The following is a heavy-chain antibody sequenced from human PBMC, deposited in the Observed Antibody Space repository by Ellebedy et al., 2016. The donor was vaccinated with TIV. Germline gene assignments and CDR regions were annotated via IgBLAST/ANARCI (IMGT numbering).Heavy chain of an antibody. D-gene: IGHD2-15*01. V-gene: IGHV3-30*03. J-gene: IGHJ5*02. CDR2: ISYDGSKK. Sequence: GESLKISCAASGFMFSGYGIHWVRQAPGKGLEWVAVISYDGSKKYYVDSVKGRFTISRDNSKNTLYMEMNSLRAEDTAVYYCARGVGSGWFDPWGQGTLVTVSS. CDR3: ARGVGSGWFDP. CDR1: GFMFSGYG.